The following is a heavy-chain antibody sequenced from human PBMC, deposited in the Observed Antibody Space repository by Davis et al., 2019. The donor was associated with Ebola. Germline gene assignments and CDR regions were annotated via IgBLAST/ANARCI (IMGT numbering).Heavy chain of an antibody. CDR1: GASVSSSF. D-gene: IGHD4-17*01. V-gene: IGHV4-59*02. Sequence: PGGSLRLSCTVSGASVSSSFWSWIRRPPGKGLEWIGYIDYSGSRGSPNYNPSLKSRVTMSLDTSKSQFFLDLTSVSAADTAVYYCARGVYGAYFDYWGQGTLVTVSS. J-gene: IGHJ4*02. CDR3: ARGVYGAYFDY. CDR2: IDYSGSRGSP.